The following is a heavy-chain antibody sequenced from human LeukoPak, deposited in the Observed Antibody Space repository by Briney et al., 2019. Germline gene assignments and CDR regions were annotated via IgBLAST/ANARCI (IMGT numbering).Heavy chain of an antibody. CDR2: ISGSGGST. D-gene: IGHD6-19*01. V-gene: IGHV3-23*01. CDR1: GFTFTAFA. CDR3: AKAPQGWLGPYYFDY. J-gene: IGHJ4*02. Sequence: GGSLRLSCAASGFTTSGFTFTAFAMNWVRQAPGKGLEWVSGISGSGGSTHHADSVKGRFTISRDNSKNTLYLQMNSLRAGDTAIYYCAKAPQGWLGPYYFDYWGQGTLVTVSP.